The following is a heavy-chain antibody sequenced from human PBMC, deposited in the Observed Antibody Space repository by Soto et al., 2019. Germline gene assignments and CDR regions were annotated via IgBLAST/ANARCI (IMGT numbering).Heavy chain of an antibody. CDR1: GGAIDNGGFY. J-gene: IGHJ5*02. CDR2: ICCSGSS. CDR3: ARGGAEDNYFDP. V-gene: IGHV4-31*03. Sequence: QVQLRESGPGLVKPSQTLSLTCTVSGGAIDNGGFYWSWIRQQPGKGLEWIGHICCSGSSHYNPSLRSRVTISMDTSKHDLSLKLSSVTAADTAVSYCARGGAEDNYFDPWGQGTIVTVSS.